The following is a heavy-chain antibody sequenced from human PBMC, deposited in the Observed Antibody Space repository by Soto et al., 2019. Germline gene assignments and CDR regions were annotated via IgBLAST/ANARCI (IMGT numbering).Heavy chain of an antibody. Sequence: QVQLVESGGGVVQPGRSLRLSCAASGFTFSSYAMHWVRQAPGKGLEWVAVISYDGSNKYYADSVKGRFTISRDNSKNTLYLQMNSLRAEDTAVYYCARVFVNYGMDVWGQGTTVTVSS. J-gene: IGHJ6*02. V-gene: IGHV3-30-3*01. CDR1: GFTFSSYA. CDR2: ISYDGSNK. CDR3: ARVFVNYGMDV. D-gene: IGHD3-3*01.